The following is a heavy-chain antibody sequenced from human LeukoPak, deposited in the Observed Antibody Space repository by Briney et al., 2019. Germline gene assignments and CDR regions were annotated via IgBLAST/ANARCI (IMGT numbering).Heavy chain of an antibody. D-gene: IGHD3-16*01. Sequence: SETLSLTCTVSGVTISTSNYYWGWIRQPPGKGLEWIGSIYSSGNPYYNPSLKSRVTISVDPSNNQFSLRLSSVTAADTAVYYCARAMGDLPNLDYWGQGTLVTVSS. CDR1: GVTISTSNYY. J-gene: IGHJ4*02. V-gene: IGHV4-39*01. CDR3: ARAMGDLPNLDY. CDR2: IYSSGNP.